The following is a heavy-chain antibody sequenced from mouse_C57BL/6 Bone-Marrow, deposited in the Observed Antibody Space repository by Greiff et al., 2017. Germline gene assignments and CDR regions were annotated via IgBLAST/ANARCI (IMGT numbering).Heavy chain of an antibody. D-gene: IGHD1-1*01. CDR2: ISGGGGHT. Sequence: VKLVESGGGLVKPGGSLKLSCAASGFTFSSYTMSWVRQTPEKRLEWVATISGGGGHTSYPDRVKGRFPISRDNAKNNLYLQMSSLRSEDTALYYCARRIITTVVAPLGFDVWGTGTTVTVSS. J-gene: IGHJ1*03. V-gene: IGHV5-9*01. CDR1: GFTFSSYT. CDR3: ARRIITTVVAPLGFDV.